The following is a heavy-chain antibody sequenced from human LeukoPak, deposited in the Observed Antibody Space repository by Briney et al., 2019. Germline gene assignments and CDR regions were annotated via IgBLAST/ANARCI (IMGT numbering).Heavy chain of an antibody. CDR1: GFTFSSHA. Sequence: PGGSLRLSCAASGFTFSSHAMSWVRQAPGKGLEWVSAISGSGGSTYYADSVKGRFTISRDNSKNTLYLQMNSLRAEDTAVYYCAKGVAVVPAASYYFDYWGQGTLVTVSS. D-gene: IGHD2-2*01. CDR2: ISGSGGST. V-gene: IGHV3-23*01. J-gene: IGHJ4*02. CDR3: AKGVAVVPAASYYFDY.